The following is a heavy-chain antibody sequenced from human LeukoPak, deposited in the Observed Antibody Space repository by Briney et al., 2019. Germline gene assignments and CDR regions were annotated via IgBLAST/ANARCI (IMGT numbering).Heavy chain of an antibody. V-gene: IGHV3-30*18. J-gene: IGHJ6*04. D-gene: IGHD3-10*01. CDR1: GFTFSSYG. CDR2: ISYDGSNK. Sequence: GGSLRLSCAASGFTFSSYGMHRVRQAPGKGLEWVAVISYDGSNKYYADSVKGRFTISRDNSKNTLYLQMNSLRAEDTAVYYCAKDTVDILLWFGELFGRHGMDVWGKGTTVTVSS. CDR3: AKDTVDILLWFGELFGRHGMDV.